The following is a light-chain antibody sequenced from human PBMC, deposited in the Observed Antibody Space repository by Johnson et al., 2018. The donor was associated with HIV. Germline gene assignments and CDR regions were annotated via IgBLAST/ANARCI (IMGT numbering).Light chain of an antibody. J-gene: IGLJ1*01. V-gene: IGLV1-51*01. CDR3: GPWDTSQSAHFV. CDR2: DNT. Sequence: QSVLTQPPSVSAAPGQKVTISCSGNTSKIENNYVSWYQQFPERAPKLLIYDNTKRPSGIPDRFSGSKSDASATLAITGLQTGDEADYYCGPWDTSQSAHFVFGPWPMVTVL. CDR1: TSKIENNY.